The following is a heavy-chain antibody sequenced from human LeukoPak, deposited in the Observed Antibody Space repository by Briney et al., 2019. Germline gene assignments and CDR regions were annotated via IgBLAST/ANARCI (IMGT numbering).Heavy chain of an antibody. Sequence: PGGSLRLSCAASGFTFSSYGMHWVRQAPGKGLEWVAFIRYDGTNKYYADSVKGRFTISRDNSKNTLYVQMNSLRAEDTAVYYCAKGWGGYHHDDAFDIWGQGTMVTVSS. CDR2: IRYDGTNK. D-gene: IGHD3-3*01. CDR1: GFTFSSYG. CDR3: AKGWGGYHHDDAFDI. J-gene: IGHJ3*02. V-gene: IGHV3-30*02.